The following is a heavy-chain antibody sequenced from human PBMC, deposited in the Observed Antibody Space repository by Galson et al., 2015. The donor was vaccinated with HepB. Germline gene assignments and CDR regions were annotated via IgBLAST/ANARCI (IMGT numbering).Heavy chain of an antibody. CDR1: GYTFTSYG. Sequence: SVKVSCKASGYTFTSYGISWVRQAPGQGLEWMGWISAYNGNTNYAQKFQGRVTMTTDTSTSTIYMDLRSLRSDDTAVYFCACLGDSRQDDYWGQGTLVTVSS. V-gene: IGHV1-18*04. D-gene: IGHD3-16*01. CDR2: ISAYNGNT. CDR3: ACLGDSRQDDY. J-gene: IGHJ4*02.